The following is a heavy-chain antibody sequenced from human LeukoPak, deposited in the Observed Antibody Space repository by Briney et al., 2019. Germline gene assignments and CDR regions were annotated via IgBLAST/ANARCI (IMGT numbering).Heavy chain of an antibody. CDR1: GFTFSSFG. D-gene: IGHD3-3*01. J-gene: IGHJ3*02. CDR3: AKEPQGRFLWDAFDI. CDR2: IRYDGSNK. Sequence: GGSLRLSCAASGFTFSSFGMHWVHQAPGKGLEWVAFIRYDGSNKYYADSVKGRFTISRDNSKNTLYLQMNSLRAEDTAVYYCAKEPQGRFLWDAFDIWGQGTMVTVSS. V-gene: IGHV3-30*02.